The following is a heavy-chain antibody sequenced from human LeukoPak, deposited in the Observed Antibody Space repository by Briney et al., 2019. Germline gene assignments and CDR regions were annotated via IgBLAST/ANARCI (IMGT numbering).Heavy chain of an antibody. CDR3: ARDALDGDGYKRGALDI. V-gene: IGHV1-69*13. CDR2: IIPMFGTA. D-gene: IGHD5-24*01. CDR1: GGTFSRDD. J-gene: IGHJ3*02. Sequence: SVKVSCKASGGTFSRDDINWVRQAPGQGLEWMGGIIPMFGTAKYAQKFQDRVTIIADESTSTAYMELSSLRSEDTAVYYCARDALDGDGYKRGALDIWAKGQWSPSLQ.